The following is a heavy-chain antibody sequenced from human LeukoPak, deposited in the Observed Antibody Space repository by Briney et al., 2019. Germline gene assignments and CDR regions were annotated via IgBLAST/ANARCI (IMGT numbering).Heavy chain of an antibody. CDR2: IIPILGIA. CDR1: GGTFSSYA. J-gene: IGHJ4*02. D-gene: IGHD3-22*01. CDR3: ARAAAGVVITSWFDY. Sequence: ASVKVSCKASGGTFSSYAISWVRQAPGQGLEWMGRIIPILGIANHAQKFQGRVTITADKSTSTAYMELSSLRSEDTAVYYYARAAAGVVITSWFDYWGQGTLVTVSS. V-gene: IGHV1-69*04.